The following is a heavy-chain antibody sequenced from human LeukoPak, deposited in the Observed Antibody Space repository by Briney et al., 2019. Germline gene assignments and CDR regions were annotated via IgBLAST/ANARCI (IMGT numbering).Heavy chain of an antibody. CDR1: GFTFSSYS. J-gene: IGHJ3*02. V-gene: IGHV3-48*01. CDR2: ISSSSTI. Sequence: PGGSLRLSCAASGFTFSSYSMNWVRQAPGKGLEWVSYISSSSTIYYADSVKGRFTISRDNAKNSLYLQMNSLRAEDTAVYYCARAVGATRGGEHAFDIWGQGTMVTVSS. CDR3: ARAVGATRGGEHAFDI. D-gene: IGHD1-26*01.